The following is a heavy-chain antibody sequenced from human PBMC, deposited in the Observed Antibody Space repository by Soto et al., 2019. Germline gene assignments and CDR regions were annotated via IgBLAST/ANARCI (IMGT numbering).Heavy chain of an antibody. J-gene: IGHJ5*02. D-gene: IGHD3-22*01. Sequence: QVQLVQSGAEVKKPGSSVKVSCKASGGTFSSYAISWVRQAPGQGLEWMGGIIPIFGTANYAQKFQGRFTITAEESTRTAYMELSSLRSEDTAVYYCARDPPPYYYDSSPNRFDPWGQGTLVTVSS. V-gene: IGHV1-69*01. CDR3: ARDPPPYYYDSSPNRFDP. CDR1: GGTFSSYA. CDR2: IIPIFGTA.